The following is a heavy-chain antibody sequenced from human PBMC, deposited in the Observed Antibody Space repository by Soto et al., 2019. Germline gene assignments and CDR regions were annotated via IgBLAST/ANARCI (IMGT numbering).Heavy chain of an antibody. CDR2: ISAYNGNT. Sequence: GASVKVSCKASGYTFTSYGISWVRQAPGQGLEWMGWISAYNGNTNYAQKLQGRVTMTTDTSTSTAYMELRSLRSDDTAVYYCARDRILAAAGTRTWYFQHWGQGTLVTVSS. V-gene: IGHV1-18*01. J-gene: IGHJ1*01. CDR3: ARDRILAAAGTRTWYFQH. CDR1: GYTFTSYG. D-gene: IGHD6-13*01.